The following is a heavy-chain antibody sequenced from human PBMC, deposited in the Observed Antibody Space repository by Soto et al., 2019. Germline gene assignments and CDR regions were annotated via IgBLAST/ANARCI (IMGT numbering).Heavy chain of an antibody. Sequence: SVKVSCKASGYTFTGYYMHWVRQAPGQGLEWMGWINPNSGGTNYAQKFQDWVTMTRDTSISTAYMELSRLRSDDTAVYYCARDPFNYYYGLDVWGQGTTVTVSS. CDR3: ARDPFNYYYGLDV. V-gene: IGHV1-2*04. CDR2: INPNSGGT. CDR1: GYTFTGYY. J-gene: IGHJ6*02.